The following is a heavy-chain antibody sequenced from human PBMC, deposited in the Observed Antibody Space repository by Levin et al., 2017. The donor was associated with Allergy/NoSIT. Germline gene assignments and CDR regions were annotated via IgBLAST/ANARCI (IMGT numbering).Heavy chain of an antibody. J-gene: IGHJ4*02. CDR2: IKRKIDDEAT. V-gene: IGHV3-15*01. CDR1: GFTFSNAW. CDR3: STGANGDD. Sequence: GGSLRLSCAASGFTFSNAWMNWVRQAPGKGLEWVGRIKRKIDDEATDYAAPVKGSFTISRDDSKNTLYLQMNSLKIEDTAVYYCSTGANGDDWGQGTLVTVSS.